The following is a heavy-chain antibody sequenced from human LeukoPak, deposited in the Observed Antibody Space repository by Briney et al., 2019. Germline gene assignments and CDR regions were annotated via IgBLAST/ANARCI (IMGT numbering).Heavy chain of an antibody. CDR1: GFTFSSYG. Sequence: GGSLRLYCAASGFTFSSYGMHWVRQAPGKGLEWVAVIWYDGSNKYYADSVKGRFTISRDNSKNTLYLQMNSLRAEDTAVYYCAREMTAARYYYYYGMDVWGQGTTVTVSS. J-gene: IGHJ6*02. CDR2: IWYDGSNK. D-gene: IGHD6-6*01. V-gene: IGHV3-33*01. CDR3: AREMTAARYYYYYGMDV.